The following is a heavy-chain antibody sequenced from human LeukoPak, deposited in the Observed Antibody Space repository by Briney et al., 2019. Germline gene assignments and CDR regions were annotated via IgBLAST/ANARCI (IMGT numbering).Heavy chain of an antibody. J-gene: IGHJ4*02. CDR1: GFTFSSYA. D-gene: IGHD6-19*01. CDR3: AKGEDSSGWYGGFDY. CDR2: ISGGGGST. V-gene: IGHV3-23*01. Sequence: GGSLRPSCAASGFTFSSYAMSWVRQAPGKGLEWVSAISGGGGSTYYADSVKGRFTISRDNSKNTLYLQMNSLRAEDTAVYYCAKGEDSSGWYGGFDYWGQGTLVTVSS.